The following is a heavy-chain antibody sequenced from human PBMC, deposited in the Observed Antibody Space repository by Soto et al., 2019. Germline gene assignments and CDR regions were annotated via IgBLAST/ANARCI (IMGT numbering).Heavy chain of an antibody. Sequence: EVQLVESGGGLVQPGGSLRLSCAASGFTFSSYWMHWVRQAPGKGLVWVSRINSDGSSTSYADSVKGRFTISRDNAKNTLYVQMNSLRAEDTAVYYCARGGSLNWYFDLWGRDTLVTVSS. CDR1: GFTFSSYW. D-gene: IGHD1-26*01. V-gene: IGHV3-74*01. J-gene: IGHJ2*01. CDR3: ARGGSLNWYFDL. CDR2: INSDGSST.